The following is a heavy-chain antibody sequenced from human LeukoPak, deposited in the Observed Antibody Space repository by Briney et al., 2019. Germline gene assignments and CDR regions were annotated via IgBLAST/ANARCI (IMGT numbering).Heavy chain of an antibody. CDR2: INHSGST. Sequence: GSLRLSCAATGFTFSNYAMSWIRQPPGKGLEWIGEINHSGSTNYNPSLKSRVTISVDTSKNQFSLKLSSVTAADTAVYHCASNRVRAGYYYYYYMDVWGKGTTVTISS. V-gene: IGHV4-34*01. J-gene: IGHJ6*03. CDR1: GFTFSNYA. D-gene: IGHD3-10*01. CDR3: ASNRVRAGYYYYYYMDV.